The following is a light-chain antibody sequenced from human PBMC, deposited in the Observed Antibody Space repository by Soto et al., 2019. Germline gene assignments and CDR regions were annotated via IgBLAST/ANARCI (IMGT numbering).Light chain of an antibody. CDR2: GAS. CDR3: QQYTNWPPYT. CDR1: QSVSSN. Sequence: EIVMTQSPATLSVSPGERATLSCRASQSVSSNLAWYQQKPGQAPRLLISGASTRATGIPARFSGSGSGTEFTLTISSLQSEDFAVYYCQQYTNWPPYTFGPGTKLEIK. J-gene: IGKJ2*01. V-gene: IGKV3-15*01.